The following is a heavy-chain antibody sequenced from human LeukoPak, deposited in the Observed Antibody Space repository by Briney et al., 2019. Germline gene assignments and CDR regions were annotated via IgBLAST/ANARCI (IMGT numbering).Heavy chain of an antibody. CDR2: IYHSGST. CDR1: GGSISGGSYY. J-gene: IGHJ1*01. D-gene: IGHD2-2*01. V-gene: IGHV4-31*03. Sequence: PSETLSLTCTVSGGSISGGSYYWSWIRQHPGKGLEWIGYIYHSGSTYYNPSLKSRVTMSVDASRNQFSLRLSSVTAADTAMYYCARGPAATLHFQHWGQGTLVTVSS. CDR3: ARGPAATLHFQH.